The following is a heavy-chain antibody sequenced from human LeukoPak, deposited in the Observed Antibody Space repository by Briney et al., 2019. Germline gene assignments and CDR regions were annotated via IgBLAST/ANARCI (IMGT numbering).Heavy chain of an antibody. D-gene: IGHD3-22*01. CDR3: ARDYYDSSGYDAFDI. Sequence: PSETLSLTCTVSGGSISSYYWSRIRQPPGKGLEWIGYIYYSGSTNYNPSLKSRVTISVDTSKNQFSLKLSSVTAADTAVYYCARDYYDSSGYDAFDIWGQGTMVTVSS. V-gene: IGHV4-59*01. J-gene: IGHJ3*02. CDR1: GGSISSYY. CDR2: IYYSGST.